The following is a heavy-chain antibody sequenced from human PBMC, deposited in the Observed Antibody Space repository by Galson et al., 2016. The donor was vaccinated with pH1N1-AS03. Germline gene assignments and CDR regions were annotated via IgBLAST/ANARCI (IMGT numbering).Heavy chain of an antibody. D-gene: IGHD6-25*01. Sequence: SVKVSCKASGDTFSGYGITWVRQAPGQGLEWMGGIIPTYGTSNYAQKFQGRVTITADESTSTTYMDLSSLRSEDTAVYFCARRRLDPFRGASGWYFYFYGVDVGGQGTTVTVSS. CDR2: IIPTYGTS. CDR3: ARRRLDPFRGASGWYFYFYGVDV. CDR1: GDTFSGYG. J-gene: IGHJ6*02. V-gene: IGHV1-69*13.